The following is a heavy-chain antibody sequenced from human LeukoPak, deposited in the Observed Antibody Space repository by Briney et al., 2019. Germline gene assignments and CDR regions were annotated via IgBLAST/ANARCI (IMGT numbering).Heavy chain of an antibody. V-gene: IGHV3-7*01. CDR1: GFTFSNYW. J-gene: IGHJ4*02. Sequence: GGSLRLSCAASGFTFSNYWMSWVRQAPGKGLEWVANIQQDGTERYYVDSVKGRFTIPRDNAKNSLYLQMNSLRAEDTAVYYCARDEVVGATYFDYWGQGTLVTVSS. CDR3: ARDEVVGATYFDY. D-gene: IGHD1-26*01. CDR2: IQQDGTER.